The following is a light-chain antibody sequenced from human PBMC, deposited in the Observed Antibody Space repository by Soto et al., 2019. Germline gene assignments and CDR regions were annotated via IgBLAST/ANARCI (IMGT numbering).Light chain of an antibody. CDR1: QSLSSNY. CDR2: GAS. J-gene: IGKJ3*01. Sequence: EIVLTQSPGTLSLSPGERATLSCRASQSLSSNYLAWYQQKPGQAPRLLIYGASSRASGIPDRFSVSGSGTGFTLGIRSAEPEDCPVYYDEHYGRSAIFTISPGTSVDIK. CDR3: EHYGRSAIFT. V-gene: IGKV3-20*01.